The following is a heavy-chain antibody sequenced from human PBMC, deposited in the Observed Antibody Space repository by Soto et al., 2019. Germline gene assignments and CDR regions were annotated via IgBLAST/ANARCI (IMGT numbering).Heavy chain of an antibody. CDR1: GGSVNSGGYS. V-gene: IGHV4-30-2*01. D-gene: IGHD2-8*01. Sequence: QVQLQESGSRLVRPSQTVSLTCSVSGGSVNSGGYSWSWIRQPPGKGLEWIAFISPSGSPAYNPSLKSRVTISVDRSKNQISLELSSVTAADKAVYYCTRGVLAWGPGTRVTVSS. CDR3: TRGVLA. J-gene: IGHJ5*02. CDR2: ISPSGSP.